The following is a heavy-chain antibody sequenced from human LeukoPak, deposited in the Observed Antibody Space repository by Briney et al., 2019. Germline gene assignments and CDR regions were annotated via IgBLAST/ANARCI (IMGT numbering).Heavy chain of an antibody. V-gene: IGHV3-48*04. D-gene: IGHD3-16*02. Sequence: PGGSLRLSCAASGFTFSSYAMSWVRQAPGKGLEWVSYISSSGSTIYYADSVKGRFTISRDNAKNSLYLQMNSLRAEDTAVYYCASGLSYFSDYWGQGTLVTVSS. CDR2: ISSSGSTI. J-gene: IGHJ4*02. CDR3: ASGLSYFSDY. CDR1: GFTFSSYA.